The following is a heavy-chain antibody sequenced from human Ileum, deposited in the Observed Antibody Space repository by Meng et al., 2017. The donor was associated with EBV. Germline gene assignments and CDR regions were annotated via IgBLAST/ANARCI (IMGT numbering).Heavy chain of an antibody. CDR1: GYTFTNYY. CDR3: ARASRVLGGFDY. D-gene: IGHD3-16*01. J-gene: IGHJ4*02. V-gene: IGHV1-46*01. Sequence: QVQLVQSGAEMKKPXXSVQVSCKASGYTFTNYYMHWVRQAPGQGLEWMGIINTSVGYTSHAQKFQGRVTMTRDTSTSTVHMEVSSLRSADTAVYYCARASRVLGGFDYWGQGTLVNVSS. CDR2: INTSVGYT.